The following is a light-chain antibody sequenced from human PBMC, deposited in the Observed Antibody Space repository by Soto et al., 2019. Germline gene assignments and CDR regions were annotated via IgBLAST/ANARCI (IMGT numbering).Light chain of an antibody. CDR2: EVT. J-gene: IGLJ1*01. Sequence: QSVLTQPASVSGSPGQSITISCTGTSSDIGVYNYVSWYQQHPGKAPKLVIYEVTYRPSGVSNRFSGSKSGSTASLTISGLQAEDEADYYCSSYTDSSTLGLYVFGTGTKVTVL. CDR1: SSDIGVYNY. V-gene: IGLV2-14*01. CDR3: SSYTDSSTLGLYV.